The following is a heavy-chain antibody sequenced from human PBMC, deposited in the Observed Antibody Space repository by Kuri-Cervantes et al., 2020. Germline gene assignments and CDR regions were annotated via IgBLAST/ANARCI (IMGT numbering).Heavy chain of an antibody. D-gene: IGHD5-24*01. J-gene: IGHJ4*02. CDR2: ISWNSGSI. Sequence: LSLTCAVSGGSISNYFWSWIRQPPGKGLEWVSGISWNSGSIGYADSVKGRFTISRDNAKNSLYLQMNSLRAEDTAVYYCAREEIARRWLQLQSDYFDYWGQGTLVTVSS. CDR1: GGSISNYF. V-gene: IGHV3-11*04. CDR3: AREEIARRWLQLQSDYFDY.